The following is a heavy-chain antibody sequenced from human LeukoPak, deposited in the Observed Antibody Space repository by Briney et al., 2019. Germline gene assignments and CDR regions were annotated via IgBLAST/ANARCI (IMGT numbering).Heavy chain of an antibody. V-gene: IGHV3-23*01. CDR2: ISGSGGST. Sequence: QPGGSLRLSCAASGFTFSSYGMSWVRQAPGKGLEWVSAISGSGGSTYYADSVKGRFTISRDNSKNTLYLQMNSLRAEDAAVYYCAKAPVTSCGGAFCYPFDYWGQGTLVTVSS. J-gene: IGHJ4*02. CDR1: GFTFSSYG. CDR3: AKAPVTSCGGAFCYPFDY. D-gene: IGHD2-21*01.